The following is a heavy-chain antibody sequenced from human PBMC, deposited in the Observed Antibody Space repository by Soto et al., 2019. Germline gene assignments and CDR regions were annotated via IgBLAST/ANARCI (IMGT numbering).Heavy chain of an antibody. V-gene: IGHV3-23*01. J-gene: IGHJ4*02. CDR2: ISGSGGST. D-gene: IGHD6-19*01. CDR1: GVTFSIYA. CDR3: AKGPVAGHFDY. Sequence: GGSLRLSCAASGVTFSIYAMSVVRQATGKGLEWVSAISGSGGSTYYADSVKGRFTISRDNSKNTLYLQMNSLRAEDTAVYYCAKGPVAGHFDYWGQGTLVTVSS.